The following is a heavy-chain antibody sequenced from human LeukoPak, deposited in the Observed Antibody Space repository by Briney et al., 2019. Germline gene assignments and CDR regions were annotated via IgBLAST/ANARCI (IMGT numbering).Heavy chain of an antibody. J-gene: IGHJ5*02. CDR3: AKNPYYDFWSGYSNWFDH. D-gene: IGHD3-3*01. V-gene: IGHV3-23*01. Sequence: GGSLRLSCAASGFTLSNYAMNWVRQAPGKGLEWVTGISGGGGSTYYADSVRGRFTISRDNSKNTLDLQMNSLRAEDTAVYYCAKNPYYDFWSGYSNWFDHWGQGALVTVSS. CDR2: ISGGGGST. CDR1: GFTLSNYA.